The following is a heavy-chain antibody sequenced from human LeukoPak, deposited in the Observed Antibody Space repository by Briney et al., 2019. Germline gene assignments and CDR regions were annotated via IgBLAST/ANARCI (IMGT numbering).Heavy chain of an antibody. CDR1: GGSISSSSYY. D-gene: IGHD2/OR15-2a*01. V-gene: IGHV4-39*07. CDR2: IYYSGST. CDR3: ARDSRAGDFLVPFDY. Sequence: SETLSLTCTVSGGSISSSSYYWGWIRQPPGKGLEWIGSIYYSGSTYYNPSLKSRVTISVDTSKNQFSLKLSSVTAADTAVYYCARDSRAGDFLVPFDYWGQGTLVTVSS. J-gene: IGHJ4*02.